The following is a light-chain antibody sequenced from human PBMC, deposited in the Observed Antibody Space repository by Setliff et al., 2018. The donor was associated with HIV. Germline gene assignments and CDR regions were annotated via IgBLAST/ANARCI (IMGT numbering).Light chain of an antibody. CDR1: NSDIGSHDY. J-gene: IGLJ1*01. Sequence: QSALTQPASVSGSPGQSITISCSGTNSDIGSHDYVSWYQQHPGKAPKLIIFSVTYRPSGVSDRFSGSKSRNTASLTISGLQPEDEADYYCASHRDTNTLEVFGTGTKVTVL. CDR3: ASHRDTNTLEV. CDR2: SVT. V-gene: IGLV2-14*03.